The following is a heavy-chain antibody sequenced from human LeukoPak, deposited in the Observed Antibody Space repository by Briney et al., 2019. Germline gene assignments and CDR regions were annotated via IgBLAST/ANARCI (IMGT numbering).Heavy chain of an antibody. Sequence: GASVKVSCKASGYTFTGYYMHWVRQAPGQGLEWMGWINPNSGGTNYAQKFQGRVTMTRDMSTSTVYMERSSLRSEDTAVYYCARGSSKDDTSGYYYVDGSDGPDYWGQGTLVTVSS. CDR3: ARGSSKDDTSGYYYVDGSDGPDY. CDR2: INPNSGGT. J-gene: IGHJ4*02. D-gene: IGHD3-22*01. CDR1: GYTFTGYY. V-gene: IGHV1-2*02.